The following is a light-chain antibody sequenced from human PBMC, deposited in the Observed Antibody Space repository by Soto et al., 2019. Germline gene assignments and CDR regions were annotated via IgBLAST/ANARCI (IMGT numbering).Light chain of an antibody. J-gene: IGKJ1*01. CDR3: QQYGSSPGT. Sequence: EIVLTQSPGTLSLSPGERATLSCRASQSVSSNYLAWYQQKPGQAPRLLIYGASSRATGIPDRFSGSGSGKGCTLAIIRLESKDFAVYYCQQYGSSPGTFGKGTKVEIK. V-gene: IGKV3-20*01. CDR1: QSVSSNY. CDR2: GAS.